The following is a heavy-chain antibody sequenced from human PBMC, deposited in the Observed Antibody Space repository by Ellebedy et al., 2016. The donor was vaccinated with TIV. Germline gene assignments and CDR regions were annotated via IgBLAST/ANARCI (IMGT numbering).Heavy chain of an antibody. J-gene: IGHJ4*02. Sequence: ASVKVSCKTSGYTFINYYLHWVRQAPGQGLEWMGWISAYTGDTNYAQNVQGRVTLTTDTSTSTAYMELRSLRSDDTAVYYCVRDMVQGMVAIYVWFDYWGQGTQVTVSS. D-gene: IGHD3-10*01. CDR2: ISAYTGDT. CDR1: GYTFINYY. CDR3: VRDMVQGMVAIYVWFDY. V-gene: IGHV1-18*04.